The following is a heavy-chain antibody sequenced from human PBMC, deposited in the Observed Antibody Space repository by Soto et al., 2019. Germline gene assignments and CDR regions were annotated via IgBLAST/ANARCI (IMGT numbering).Heavy chain of an antibody. J-gene: IGHJ4*02. V-gene: IGHV4-39*01. Sequence: SETLSLPCTVSDGSVTNSSYYCGSIRQSPGKGLEWIGSVYYRGRSYSKSSAKSRVIISVDTSKNQFSLHLNSVPDSDTAVYFCAEDDFTDRGDDYFDYWGQGTLVTVSS. CDR3: AEDDFTDRGDDYFDY. D-gene: IGHD2-21*02. CDR1: DGSVTNSSYY. CDR2: VYYRGRS.